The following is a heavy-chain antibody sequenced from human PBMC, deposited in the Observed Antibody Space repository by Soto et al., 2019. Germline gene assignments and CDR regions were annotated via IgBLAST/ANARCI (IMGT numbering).Heavy chain of an antibody. CDR1: GFSLSNPRMG. CDR2: ILSNDGK. Sequence: QVTLKEAGPVLVKPTETLKLTCTVSGFSLSNPRMGVAWIRQPPGKALEWLAHILSNDGKSYNTSLNSRLTISEDPPKSQVVLTMTTRDPVDTATYSCARIKPPAPSFYYKDVWGKGTAVTVSS. CDR3: ARIKPPAPSFYYKDV. J-gene: IGHJ6*03. V-gene: IGHV2-26*01.